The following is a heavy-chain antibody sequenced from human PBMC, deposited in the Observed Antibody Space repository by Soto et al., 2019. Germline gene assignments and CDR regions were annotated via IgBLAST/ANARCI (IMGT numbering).Heavy chain of an antibody. CDR3: ATFYSAGWPRGYLDN. D-gene: IGHD6-19*01. Sequence: GGSLRLSCAASGFTFSSYGMHWVRQAPGKGLEWVAVIWYDGSNKYYADSVKGRFTISRDNSKNTLYLQMNSLRAEDTAVYYCATFYSAGWPRGYLDNWGQGTLVTVSS. J-gene: IGHJ4*02. CDR2: IWYDGSNK. CDR1: GFTFSSYG. V-gene: IGHV3-33*01.